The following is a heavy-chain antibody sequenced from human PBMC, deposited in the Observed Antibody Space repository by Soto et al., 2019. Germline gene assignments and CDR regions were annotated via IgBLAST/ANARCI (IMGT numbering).Heavy chain of an antibody. CDR1: GDSVSSNSAA. D-gene: IGHD3-9*01. Sequence: SQTLSLTCVISGDSVSSNSAAWNWIRQSPSRGLEWLGRTYYRSKWYNDYAVSVKSRITINPDTSKNQFSLQLNSVTPEDTAVYYCARDETYYDILTGYARGAFDIWGQGTMVTVSS. V-gene: IGHV6-1*01. CDR2: TYYRSKWYN. J-gene: IGHJ3*02. CDR3: ARDETYYDILTGYARGAFDI.